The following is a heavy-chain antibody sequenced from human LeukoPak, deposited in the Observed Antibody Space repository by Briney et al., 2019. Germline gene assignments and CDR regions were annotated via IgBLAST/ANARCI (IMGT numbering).Heavy chain of an antibody. J-gene: IGHJ4*02. Sequence: SETLSLTCTVFGGSISSGTYYWSWIRQPAGKGLEWIGRIYTSGNTNYNPSLKSRVTISEDTSNNQFSLRLSSVTAADTAVYYCASRGLRFLGGVYWGQGTLVTASS. D-gene: IGHD3-3*01. CDR3: ASRGLRFLGGVY. CDR1: GGSISSGTYY. CDR2: IYTSGNT. V-gene: IGHV4-61*02.